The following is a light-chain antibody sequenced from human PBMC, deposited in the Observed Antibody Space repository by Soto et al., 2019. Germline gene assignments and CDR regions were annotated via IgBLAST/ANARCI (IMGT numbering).Light chain of an antibody. CDR2: EVT. CDR1: SSDVGGYDF. Sequence: QSVLTQPPSASGSPGQSVTISCTGTSSDVGGYDFVSWYQQHPGKAPKLIVYEVTKWPSGVPNRFSGSKSGNTASLTVSGLQTEDEADYYCSSYAGSDTLFGGGTKVTVL. V-gene: IGLV2-8*01. CDR3: SSYAGSDTL. J-gene: IGLJ2*01.